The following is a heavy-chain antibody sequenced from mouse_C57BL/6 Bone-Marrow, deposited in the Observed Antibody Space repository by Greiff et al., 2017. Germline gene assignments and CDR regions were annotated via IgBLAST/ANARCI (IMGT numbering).Heavy chain of an antibody. CDR1: GYSITSGYY. D-gene: IGHD1-1*01. Sequence: EVQLVESGPGLVKPSQSLSLTCSVTGYSITSGYYWNWIRQFPGNKLEWMGYISYDGSNNYNPSLKNLISITRYTYKNQFFLKLNSLTTEDTATYYCARNSGSSNYYAMDYWGQGTSVTVSS. CDR2: ISYDGSN. J-gene: IGHJ4*01. CDR3: ARNSGSSNYYAMDY. V-gene: IGHV3-6*01.